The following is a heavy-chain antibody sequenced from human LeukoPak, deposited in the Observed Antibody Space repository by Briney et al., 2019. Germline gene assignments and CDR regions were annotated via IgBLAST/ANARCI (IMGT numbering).Heavy chain of an antibody. CDR1: GGSISSYY. CDR2: IYYSGST. V-gene: IGHV4-59*01. Sequence: PSETLSLTCTVSGGSISSYYWSWIRQPPGKGLEWIGYIYYSGSTNYNPSLKSRVTISVDTSKNQFSLKLSSVTAADTAVYYCASRAGSGSYYSSDAFDIWGQGTMVTVSS. CDR3: ASRAGSGSYYSSDAFDI. D-gene: IGHD3-10*01. J-gene: IGHJ3*02.